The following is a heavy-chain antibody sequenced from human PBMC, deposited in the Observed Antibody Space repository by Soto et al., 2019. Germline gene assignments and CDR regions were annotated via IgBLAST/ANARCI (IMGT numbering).Heavy chain of an antibody. D-gene: IGHD6-13*01. CDR1: GFTFDDYA. J-gene: IGHJ4*02. Sequence: EVQLVESGGGLVQPGRSLRLSCTASGFTFDDYALHWVRQAPGKGLEWVSGITWHSDRVDYADSVKGRFTISRDNARNSLYLQMNSLRAEDTALSFCGKGLSIAAIDYWGQGTLVTVSS. V-gene: IGHV3-9*01. CDR2: ITWHSDRV. CDR3: GKGLSIAAIDY.